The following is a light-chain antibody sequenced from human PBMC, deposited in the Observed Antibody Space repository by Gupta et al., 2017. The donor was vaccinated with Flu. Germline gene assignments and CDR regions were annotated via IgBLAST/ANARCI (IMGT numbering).Light chain of an antibody. CDR3: QTWDTNIGV. CDR2: QDS. CDR1: NLGNYF. V-gene: IGLV3-1*01. J-gene: IGLJ2*01. Sequence: CSGHNLGNYFVSWFQLRPGQSPVLVIYQDSKRPSGIPERFSGSNSGNTATLTISGTQAMDEADFYCQTWDTNIGVFGGGTTLTVL.